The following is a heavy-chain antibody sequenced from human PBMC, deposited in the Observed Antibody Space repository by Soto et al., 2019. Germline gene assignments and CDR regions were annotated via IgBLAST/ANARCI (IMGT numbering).Heavy chain of an antibody. J-gene: IGHJ6*02. CDR3: ASASGDLVYYYRMDV. V-gene: IGHV4-30-2*01. CDR1: GGSISIGCYS. CDR2: IYHSGST. D-gene: IGHD7-27*01. Sequence: SETLSLTCAVSGGSISIGCYSWSCIRQPPGKGLEWIGYIYHSGSTYYNPSLKSRVTISVDRSKNHFSLKLSSVTAAHTAVYYCASASGDLVYYYRMDVWGQGTTVTVSS.